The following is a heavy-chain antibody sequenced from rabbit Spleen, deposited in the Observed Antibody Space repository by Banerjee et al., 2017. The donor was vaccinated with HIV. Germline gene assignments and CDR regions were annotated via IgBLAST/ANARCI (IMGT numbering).Heavy chain of an antibody. V-gene: IGHV1S40*01. CDR1: GFSFNNRYY. CDR2: IASGSSGDT. J-gene: IGHJ4*01. CDR3: ARDLASVVGWNFYL. D-gene: IGHD3-1*01. Sequence: QSLEESGGDLVKPGASLTLTCTASGFSFNNRYYMCWVRQAPGKGLEWVACIASGSSGDTYYASWAKGRFTISKTSSTTVTLQMTSLTAADTATYFCARDLASVVGWNFYLWGQGTLVTVS.